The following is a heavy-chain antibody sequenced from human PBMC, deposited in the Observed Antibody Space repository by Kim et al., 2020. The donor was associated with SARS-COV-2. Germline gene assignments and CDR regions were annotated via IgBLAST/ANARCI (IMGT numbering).Heavy chain of an antibody. CDR1: GYTFTNYA. CDR3: SRGCSSGGCYYLH. D-gene: IGHD2-15*01. CDR2: VNGGNGNT. J-gene: IGHJ4*02. Sequence: ASVKVSCKASGYTFTNYAMQWVRQAPGQGLEWVGWVNGGNGNTKYSQSFQGRVTITRDTSANTAYMELSSLTSEDTAVYFCSRGCSSGGCYYLHWGQGTLVTVSS. V-gene: IGHV1-3*01.